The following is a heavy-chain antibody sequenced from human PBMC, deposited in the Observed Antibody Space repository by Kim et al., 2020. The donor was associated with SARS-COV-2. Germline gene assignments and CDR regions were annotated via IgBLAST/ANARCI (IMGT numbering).Heavy chain of an antibody. D-gene: IGHD2-21*01. Sequence: ASVKVSCKASGYTFTSYAMHWVRQAPGQRLEWMGWINAGNGNTKYSQKFQGRVTITRDTSASTAYMELSSLRSEDTAVYYCARDGCRYCGGDHWLDYWGQGTLVTVSS. CDR2: INAGNGNT. J-gene: IGHJ4*02. CDR1: GYTFTSYA. CDR3: ARDGCRYCGGDHWLDY. V-gene: IGHV1-3*01.